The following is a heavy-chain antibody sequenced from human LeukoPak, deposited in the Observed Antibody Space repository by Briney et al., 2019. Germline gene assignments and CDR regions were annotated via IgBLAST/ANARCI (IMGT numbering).Heavy chain of an antibody. D-gene: IGHD3-10*01. Sequence: SETLSLTCAVSGVSINSYKWWRCIRQSPGKWLEWRGEILYTGSPNYNPSFKSSITMLVHKSNNHFSLILPSVPVADTAVYYCARDGASYYDHWGQGILVSVTS. CDR3: ARDGASYYDH. J-gene: IGHJ5*02. V-gene: IGHV4/OR15-8*01. CDR1: GVSINSYKW. CDR2: ILYTGSP.